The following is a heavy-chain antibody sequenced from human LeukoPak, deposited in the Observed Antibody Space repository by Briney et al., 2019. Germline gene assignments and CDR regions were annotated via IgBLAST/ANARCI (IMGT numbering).Heavy chain of an antibody. Sequence: GGSLRLSCAASGFTFSSYAMHWVRQAPGKGLEWVAVISYDGSNKYYADSVKGRFTISRDNSKNTLYLQMNSLRAEDTAVYYCARVTQAGDYYYYGMDVWGQGTTVTVSS. CDR2: ISYDGSNK. V-gene: IGHV3-30-3*01. D-gene: IGHD2-21*02. J-gene: IGHJ6*02. CDR3: ARVTQAGDYYYYGMDV. CDR1: GFTFSSYA.